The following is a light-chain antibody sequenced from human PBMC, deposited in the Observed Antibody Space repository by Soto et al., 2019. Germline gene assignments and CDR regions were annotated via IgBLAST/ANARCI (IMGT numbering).Light chain of an antibody. CDR1: KNDIGVYDF. J-gene: IGLJ1*01. Sequence: QSVLTQPPSASGSPGQSVTISCTGTKNDIGVYDFVSWYQHHPGKAPRLIIYEVVQRPSGVPDRFSGSTSGTTASLTVSGLQAADEADYFGKSYAGSNTYVFGSGTKLTVL. CDR2: EVV. CDR3: KSYAGSNTYV. V-gene: IGLV2-8*01.